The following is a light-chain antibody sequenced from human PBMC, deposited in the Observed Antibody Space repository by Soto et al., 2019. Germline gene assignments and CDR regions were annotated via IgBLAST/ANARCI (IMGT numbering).Light chain of an antibody. CDR3: AAWDASLKGHV. V-gene: IGLV1-44*01. Sequence: SLLTQPPSTSGTPGPRVTLSFSGSSSHIGRNTVHWYQQLPGTAPNVLIYTNDKRPSGVPDRFSGSKSGTSASLAISGLQSDDEADYYCAAWDASLKGHVFGTGTKVTVI. CDR1: SSHIGRNT. CDR2: TND. J-gene: IGLJ1*01.